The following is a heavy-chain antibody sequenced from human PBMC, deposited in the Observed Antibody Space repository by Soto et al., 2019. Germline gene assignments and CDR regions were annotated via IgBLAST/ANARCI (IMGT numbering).Heavy chain of an antibody. Sequence: SETLSLTCAVYGGSFSGYYWSWIRQPPGKGLEWIGEINHSGSTNYNPSLKSRVTISVETSKNQFSLKLSSVTAADTAVYYCARARGECSSTSCYYYGMDVWGQGTTVTVSS. CDR2: INHSGST. D-gene: IGHD2-2*01. CDR1: GGSFSGYY. V-gene: IGHV4-34*01. J-gene: IGHJ6*02. CDR3: ARARGECSSTSCYYYGMDV.